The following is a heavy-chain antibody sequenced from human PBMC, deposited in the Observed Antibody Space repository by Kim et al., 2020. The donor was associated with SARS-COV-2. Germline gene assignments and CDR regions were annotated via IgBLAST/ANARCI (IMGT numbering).Heavy chain of an antibody. CDR1: GYTFTSYC. J-gene: IGHJ6*02. CDR2: ISAFNGNT. D-gene: IGHD5-12*01. CDR3: SGVTGMATITVFIGYYYGMDV. Sequence: ASVKVSCKASGYTFTSYCISWVRQAPGQGLEWMGWISAFNGNTNHEQKLQGRVTMTTATSTSTAYMELRVLRSDDTAVYYCSGVTGMATITVFIGYYYGMDVWGQGTTVTVSS. V-gene: IGHV1-18*01.